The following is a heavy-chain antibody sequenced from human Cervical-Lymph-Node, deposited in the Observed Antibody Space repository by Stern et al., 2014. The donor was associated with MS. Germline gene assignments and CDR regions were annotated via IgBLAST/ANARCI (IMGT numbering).Heavy chain of an antibody. Sequence: QMQLVQSGAEVKRPGASVKVSCKASGYTFTGHDINWVRQAAGQGLEWMGWMNPNSGNSGSARKLQGRVSMTRNISINTAYMELTRLTNEDTAVYYCARGRYGPGRPRTDRLDPWGQGTLVTVSS. CDR2: MNPNSGNS. J-gene: IGHJ5*02. CDR1: GYTFTGHD. V-gene: IGHV1-8*01. CDR3: ARGRYGPGRPRTDRLDP. D-gene: IGHD3-16*01.